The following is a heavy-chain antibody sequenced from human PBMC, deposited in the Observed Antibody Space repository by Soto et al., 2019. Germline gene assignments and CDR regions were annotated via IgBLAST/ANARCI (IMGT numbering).Heavy chain of an antibody. D-gene: IGHD6-13*01. Sequence: SLSLTCRVSGLTISSASYYWSWIRQHPGKGLEWVGNIYYNGSTYYSPSLKSRVTVWFDTSKNQFSLRLTSVTAADTAVYYCARYRISGSWSKFDYWGQGTRVTVSS. J-gene: IGHJ4*02. CDR1: GLTISSASYY. V-gene: IGHV4-31*03. CDR2: IYYNGST. CDR3: ARYRISGSWSKFDY.